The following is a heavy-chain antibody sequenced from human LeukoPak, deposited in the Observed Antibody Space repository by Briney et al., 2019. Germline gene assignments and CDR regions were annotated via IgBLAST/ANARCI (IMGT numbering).Heavy chain of an antibody. CDR3: ARDAELSVGYYYMDV. Sequence: VASVKVSCKASGYTFTSYDINWVRQAPGQGLEWMGWINTNTGNPTYAQGFTGRFVFSLDTSVSTAYLQISSLKAEDTAVYYCARDAELSVGYYYMDVWGKGTTVTVSS. J-gene: IGHJ6*03. D-gene: IGHD1-26*01. CDR2: INTNTGNP. V-gene: IGHV7-4-1*02. CDR1: GYTFTSYD.